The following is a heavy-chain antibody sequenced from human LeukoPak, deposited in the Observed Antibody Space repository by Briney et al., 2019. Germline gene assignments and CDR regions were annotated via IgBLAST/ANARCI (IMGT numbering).Heavy chain of an antibody. J-gene: IGHJ4*02. CDR2: IRYDGSNK. CDR1: RFTFSSYG. V-gene: IGHV3-30*02. Sequence: GGSLRLSCAASRFTFSSYGMHWVRQAPGKGLEWVAFIRYDGSNKYYADSVKGRFTISRDNSRNTLYLQMNSLRAEDTAVYYCAKDPRTTVVTPRGYFDYWGQGTLVTVSS. D-gene: IGHD4-23*01. CDR3: AKDPRTTVVTPRGYFDY.